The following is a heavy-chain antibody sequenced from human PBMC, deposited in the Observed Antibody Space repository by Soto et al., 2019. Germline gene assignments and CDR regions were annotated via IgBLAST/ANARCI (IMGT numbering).Heavy chain of an antibody. D-gene: IGHD3-22*01. CDR2: VLPIFGTA. V-gene: IGHV1-69*01. CDR1: GGTFSTYT. J-gene: IGHJ3*02. CDR3: ARPTTYYYDSSGYDAFDI. Sequence: QVQLVQSGTEVKKPGSSVRVSCKASGGTFSTYTISWVRQAPGQGLEWMGGVLPIFGTANYAQKFQGRVTITADESTSTVYMALSSLRSEDTAVYYCARPTTYYYDSSGYDAFDIWGQGTMVTVSS.